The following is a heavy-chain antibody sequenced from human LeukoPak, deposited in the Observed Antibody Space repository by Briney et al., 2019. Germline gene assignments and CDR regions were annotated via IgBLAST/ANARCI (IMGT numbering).Heavy chain of an antibody. Sequence: AGSLRLSCAASGFTFSSYSMNWVRQAPGKGLDWVSSISSSSSYIYYADSVKGRFTISRDNAKNSLYLQMNSLRAEDTAVYYCARMDYDFWSGYPFDYWGQGTLVTVSS. CDR2: ISSSSSYI. CDR3: ARMDYDFWSGYPFDY. J-gene: IGHJ4*01. D-gene: IGHD3-3*01. CDR1: GFTFSSYS. V-gene: IGHV3-21*01.